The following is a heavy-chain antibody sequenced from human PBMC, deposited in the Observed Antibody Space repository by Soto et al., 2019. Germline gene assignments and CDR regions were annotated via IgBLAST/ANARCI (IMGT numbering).Heavy chain of an antibody. D-gene: IGHD1-26*01. CDR2: ISYDSTKT. Sequence: QVQLVESGGGVVQPGRSLSLSCAASGFTFNSYGMHWVRQGPGNGLEWLAFISYDSTKTYYADSVKGRFTISRDNSNSALYVQMNSLTGEDTAVYYCARTRSAWSDFHYYSLDVWGQGTTVTVSS. CDR1: GFTFNSYG. CDR3: ARTRSAWSDFHYYSLDV. V-gene: IGHV3-30*03. J-gene: IGHJ6*02.